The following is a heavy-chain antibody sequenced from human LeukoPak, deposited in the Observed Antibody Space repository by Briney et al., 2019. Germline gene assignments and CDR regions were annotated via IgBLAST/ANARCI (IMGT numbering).Heavy chain of an antibody. CDR1: GYTFTSYG. Sequence: PEASVKLACNASGYTFTSYGISWVRQPPGQGLEWMGWINAYNGNTNYAQNIKGRATMATHTSTSTAYMEQRSLCSDDTAVYYCASSSSSWAPAAGFEPWGEGTLVTVS. CDR2: INAYNGNT. CDR3: ASSSSSWAPAAGFEP. D-gene: IGHD6-13*01. J-gene: IGHJ5*02. V-gene: IGHV1-18*01.